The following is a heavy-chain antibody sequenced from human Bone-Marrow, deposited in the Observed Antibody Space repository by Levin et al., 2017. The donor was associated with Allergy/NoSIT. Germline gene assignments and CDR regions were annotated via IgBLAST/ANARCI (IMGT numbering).Heavy chain of an antibody. CDR3: ARSGHCSSTSCPYYGMDV. Sequence: GGSLRLSCAASGFTFSSYEMNWVRQAPGKGLEWVSYISGSGNTIYYADSVKGRFTISRDNAKNSLYLQMNSLRAEDTAVYYCARSGHCSSTSCPYYGMDVWGQGTTVTVSS. CDR1: GFTFSSYE. D-gene: IGHD2-2*01. CDR2: ISGSGNTI. V-gene: IGHV3-48*03. J-gene: IGHJ6*02.